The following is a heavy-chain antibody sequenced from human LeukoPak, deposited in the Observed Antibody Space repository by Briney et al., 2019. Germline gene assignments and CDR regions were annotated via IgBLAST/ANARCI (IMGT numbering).Heavy chain of an antibody. Sequence: PGGSLRLSCAASGFTFSTYGMNWVRQAPGKGLEWVSYISSSSHTIYYTDSVKGQFTISRDNAKNSLYLQMNSLRDEDTAVYYCARGGSGYGDYYYFYAMDVWGQGSTVTVSS. CDR1: GFTFSTYG. V-gene: IGHV3-48*02. J-gene: IGHJ6*02. CDR3: ARGGSGYGDYYYFYAMDV. CDR2: ISSSSHTI. D-gene: IGHD3-22*01.